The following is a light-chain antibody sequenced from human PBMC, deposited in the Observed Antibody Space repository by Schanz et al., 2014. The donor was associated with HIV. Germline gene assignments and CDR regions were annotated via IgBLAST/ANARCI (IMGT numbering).Light chain of an antibody. CDR1: QSMGDW. CDR3: QKYNSAPR. Sequence: IQLTQSPSTLSASVGDIVTITCRASQSMGDWLAWYQHKPGKAPKFLIRKASRLESGVPSRFSGSGSGTDFTLTISSLQPEDVATYYCQKYNSAPRFGQGTKLEIK. CDR2: KAS. V-gene: IGKV1-5*03. J-gene: IGKJ2*03.